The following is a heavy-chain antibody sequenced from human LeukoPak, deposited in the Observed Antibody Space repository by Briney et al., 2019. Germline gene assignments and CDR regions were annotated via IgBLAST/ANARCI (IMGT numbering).Heavy chain of an antibody. V-gene: IGHV1-2*06. CDR2: INPNSGVT. CDR1: GYTFTGYY. CDR3: ARDDTDDYYGSGSTGGWFDP. D-gene: IGHD3-10*01. J-gene: IGHJ5*02. Sequence: GASVKVSCKASGYTFTGYYMHWVRQAPGQGLEWMGRINPNSGVTNYAQKFQGRVTMTRDTSISTAHMELSRLRSDDTAVYYCARDDTDDYYGSGSTGGWFDPWGQGTLVTVSS.